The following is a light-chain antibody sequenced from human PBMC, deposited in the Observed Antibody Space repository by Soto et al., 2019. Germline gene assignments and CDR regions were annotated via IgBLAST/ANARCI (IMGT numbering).Light chain of an antibody. CDR2: GES. CDR1: QSVSSN. V-gene: IGKV3-15*01. J-gene: IGKJ1*01. CDR3: QQYNNLPQT. Sequence: EIVMTQSPATLSVSPGDRATLSCRASQSVSSNLAWYQQKPGQAPRLLIYGESTRATGIPARFSGSGSGTEFTLTISSLQSEDFAVYYCQQYNNLPQTFGQGTKVEIK.